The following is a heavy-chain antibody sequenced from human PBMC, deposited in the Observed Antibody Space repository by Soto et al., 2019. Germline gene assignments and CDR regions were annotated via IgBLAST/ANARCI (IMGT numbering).Heavy chain of an antibody. CDR2: INHSGST. CDR3: ASFSSWQCYSYYGMDV. CDR1: GGSFSGYY. V-gene: IGHV4-34*01. D-gene: IGHD6-13*01. Sequence: PSETLSLTCAVYGGSFSGYYWSWIRQPPGKGQEWIGEINHSGSTNYNPSLKSRVTISVDTSKNQFSLKLSSVTAADTAVYYCASFSSWQCYSYYGMDVWGQGTTVTVSS. J-gene: IGHJ6*02.